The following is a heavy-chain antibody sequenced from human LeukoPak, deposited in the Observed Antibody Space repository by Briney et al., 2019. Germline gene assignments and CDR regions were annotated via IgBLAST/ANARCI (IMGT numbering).Heavy chain of an antibody. CDR1: GGSISGHY. J-gene: IGHJ4*02. V-gene: IGHV4-59*11. CDR3: ARGGHYCLDY. D-gene: IGHD2-15*01. Sequence: PSETLSLTCIVSGGSISGHYWSWIRQHPGMGLEWIGYIYNSDSGSTNYNPSLKSRVTISVDTSKNQFSLKLSSVTAADTAVYYCARGGHYCLDYWGQGTLVTVSS. CDR2: IYNSDSGST.